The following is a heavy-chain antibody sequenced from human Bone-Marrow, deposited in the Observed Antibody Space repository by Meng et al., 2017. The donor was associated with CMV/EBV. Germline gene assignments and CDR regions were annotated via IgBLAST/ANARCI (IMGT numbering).Heavy chain of an antibody. J-gene: IGHJ4*02. CDR2: IRYDGSNK. Sequence: GESLKISCAASGFTFSSDGMHWVRQAPGKGLEWVAFIRYDGSNKYYADSVKGRFTISRDNSKNTLYLQMNSLRAEDTAVYYCAKGLGYRSSGGGIDYWGQGTLVTVSS. V-gene: IGHV3-30*02. CDR1: GFTFSSDG. D-gene: IGHD6-6*01. CDR3: AKGLGYRSSGGGIDY.